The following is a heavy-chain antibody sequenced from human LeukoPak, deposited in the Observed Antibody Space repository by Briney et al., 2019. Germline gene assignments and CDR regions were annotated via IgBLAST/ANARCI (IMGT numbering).Heavy chain of an antibody. CDR1: GGSISSGGYY. J-gene: IGHJ4*02. CDR3: ARVGYYYGSGSFKAYYFDY. CDR2: IYYSGST. Sequence: SETLSLTCTVSGGSISSGGYYWSWIRQHPGKGLEWIVYIYYSGSTYYNPSLKSRFTISVDTSKNQFSLKLSSVTAADTAVYYCARVGYYYGSGSFKAYYFDYWGQGTLVTVSS. D-gene: IGHD3-10*01. V-gene: IGHV4-31*03.